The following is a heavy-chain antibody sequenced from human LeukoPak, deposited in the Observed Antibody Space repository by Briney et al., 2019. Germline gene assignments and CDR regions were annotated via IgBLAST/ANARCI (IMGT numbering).Heavy chain of an antibody. CDR1: GYSFTSYW. V-gene: IGHV5-51*01. CDR3: ARHPSYYYDSSGYAPEYFQH. CDR2: IYPGDSDT. Sequence: GESLKTSCKGSGYSFTSYWIGWVRQMPGKGLEWMGIIYPGDSDTRYSPSFQGQVTISADKSISTAYLQWSSLKASDTAMYYCARHPSYYYDSSGYAPEYFQHWGQGTLVTVSS. D-gene: IGHD3-22*01. J-gene: IGHJ1*01.